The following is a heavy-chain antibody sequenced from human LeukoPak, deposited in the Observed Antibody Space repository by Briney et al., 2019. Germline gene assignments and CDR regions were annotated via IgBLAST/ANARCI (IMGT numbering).Heavy chain of an antibody. CDR3: AINTEALRXYGMDV. Sequence: SETLSLTCAVYGGSFSGYYWSWIRQPPGRGLEWIGEINQSGNTNYIPSLKSRVTISADTSKNHFSLKLSSVTAADTAVYYCAINTEALRXYGMDVWGQGTTVTVSS. D-gene: IGHD2-2*02. CDR2: INQSGNT. V-gene: IGHV4-34*01. CDR1: GGSFSGYY. J-gene: IGHJ6*02.